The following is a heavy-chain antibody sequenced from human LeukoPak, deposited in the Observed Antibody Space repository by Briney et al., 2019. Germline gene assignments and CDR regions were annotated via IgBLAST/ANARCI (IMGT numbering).Heavy chain of an antibody. Sequence: GESLKISCKGSGYIFTSYWIGWVRQMPGKGLEWMGIIYPGDSDTRYSPSFQGQVTISADKSISTAYLQWSSLKASDTAMYYCARLIAVATAANWFDPWGQGTLVTVSS. J-gene: IGHJ5*02. V-gene: IGHV5-51*01. D-gene: IGHD6-19*01. CDR2: IYPGDSDT. CDR1: GYIFTSYW. CDR3: ARLIAVATAANWFDP.